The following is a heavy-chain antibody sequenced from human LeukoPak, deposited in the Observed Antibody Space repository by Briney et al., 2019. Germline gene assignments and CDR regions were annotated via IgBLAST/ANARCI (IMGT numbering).Heavy chain of an antibody. CDR2: INHSGST. CDR3: ARATYYYGSGSYVRFDP. D-gene: IGHD3-10*01. J-gene: IGHJ5*02. Sequence: PSETLSLTCTVSGGSISSYYWSWIRQPPGKGLEWIGEINHSGSTNYNPSLKSRVTISVDTSKNQFSLKLSSVTAADTAVYYCARATYYYGSGSYVRFDPWGQGTLVTVSS. CDR1: GGSISSYY. V-gene: IGHV4-34*01.